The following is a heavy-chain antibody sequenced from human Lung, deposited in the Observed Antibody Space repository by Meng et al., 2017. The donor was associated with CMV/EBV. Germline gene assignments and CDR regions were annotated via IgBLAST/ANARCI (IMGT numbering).Heavy chain of an antibody. V-gene: IGHV4-39*01. D-gene: IGHD1-14*01. CDR1: GGSISSSSYY. Sequence: QLPLQESGPGLVNPSGTLSLTCTVSGGSISSSSYYWAWIRQPPGEGLEWIGSVVYSGTTYYTSSLKSRVSISVDTSKNQFSLKLSSVTAADTAVYYCARHHHSPTFDYWGQGTLVTVSS. CDR2: VVYSGTT. CDR3: ARHHHSPTFDY. J-gene: IGHJ4*02.